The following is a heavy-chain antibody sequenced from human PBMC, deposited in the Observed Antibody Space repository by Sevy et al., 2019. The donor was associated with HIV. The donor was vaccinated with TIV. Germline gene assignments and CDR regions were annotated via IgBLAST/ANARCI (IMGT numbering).Heavy chain of an antibody. CDR1: GGTFSSYS. J-gene: IGHJ6*02. Sequence: ASVKVSCKASGGTFSSYSISWVRQAPGQGLEWMGGITRIFGTSNYAQKFQGRVTITAAESTSTAYMELSSLSSEDTAVYYCAFGGGYQLLANYYFAMDVWGQGTTVTVSS. V-gene: IGHV1-69*13. CDR2: ITRIFGTS. CDR3: AFGGGYQLLANYYFAMDV. D-gene: IGHD2-2*01.